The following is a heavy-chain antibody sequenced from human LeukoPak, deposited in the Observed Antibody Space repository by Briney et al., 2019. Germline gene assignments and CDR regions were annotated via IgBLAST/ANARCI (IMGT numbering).Heavy chain of an antibody. CDR1: GGSISSSSYY. Sequence: SETLSLTCTVSGGSISSSSYYWGWIRQPPGKGLEWIGSIYYSGSTYYNPSLKSRVTISVDTSKNQFSLKLSSVTAADTAAYYCARRSSWPNWFDPWGQGTLVTVSS. D-gene: IGHD6-13*01. CDR2: IYYSGST. V-gene: IGHV4-39*01. J-gene: IGHJ5*02. CDR3: ARRSSWPNWFDP.